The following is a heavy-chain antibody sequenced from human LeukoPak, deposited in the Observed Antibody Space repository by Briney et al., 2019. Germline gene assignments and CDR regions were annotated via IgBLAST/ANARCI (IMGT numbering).Heavy chain of an antibody. D-gene: IGHD3-9*01. CDR1: GITFSNSW. CDR3: ARGGDYDILTGHDY. CDR2: IKEDGSEK. Sequence: GGSLRLSCAASGITFSNSWMCWVRQAPGKGLEWVANIKEDGSEKYYVNSVKGRFTISRDNAKNSLYLQMNSLRAEDTAVYYCARGGDYDILTGHDYWGQGTLVTVSS. V-gene: IGHV3-7*01. J-gene: IGHJ4*02.